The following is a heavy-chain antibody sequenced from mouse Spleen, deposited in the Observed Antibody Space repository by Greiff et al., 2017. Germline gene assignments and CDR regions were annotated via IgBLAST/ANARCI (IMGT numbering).Heavy chain of an antibody. J-gene: IGHJ3*01. V-gene: IGHV1S81*02. D-gene: IGHD1-2*01. Sequence: QVQLKQSGAELVKPGASVKLSCKASGYTFTSYYMYWVKQRPGQGLEWIGEINPSNGGTNFNEKFKSKATLTVDKSSSTAYMQLSSLTSEDSAVYYCTRRGPYGSFAYWGQGTLVTVSA. CDR1: GYTFTSYY. CDR3: TRRGPYGSFAY. CDR2: INPSNGGT.